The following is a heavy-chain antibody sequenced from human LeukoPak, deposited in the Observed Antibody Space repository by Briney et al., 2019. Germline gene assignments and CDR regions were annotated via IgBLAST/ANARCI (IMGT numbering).Heavy chain of an antibody. D-gene: IGHD2-2*01. CDR1: GFTFSNYA. Sequence: PGGSLRLSCADSGFTFSNYAMHWVRQTPGKGLEWVAVISYDGSNKYYADSVKGRFTISRDNSKNTLYLQMNSLRAEDTAVYYCARYCSSTSCPNYYYGMDVWGQGTTVTVSS. CDR2: ISYDGSNK. J-gene: IGHJ6*02. V-gene: IGHV3-30*04. CDR3: ARYCSSTSCPNYYYGMDV.